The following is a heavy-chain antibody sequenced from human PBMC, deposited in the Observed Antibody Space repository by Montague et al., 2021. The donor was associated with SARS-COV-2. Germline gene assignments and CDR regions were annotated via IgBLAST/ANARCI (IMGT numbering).Heavy chain of an antibody. V-gene: IGHV4-61*02. CDR3: ARDIAVAGLFDY. CDR2: ISISGST. D-gene: IGHD6-19*01. J-gene: IGHJ4*02. CDR1: GGSISSGSYY. Sequence: TLSLTCTVSGGSISSGSYYWSWIRQSAGKGLEWIGRISISGSTNYXXXLKSRVTISVDTSKNQFSLKLSSVTAADTAVYYCARDIAVAGLFDYWGQGTLVTVSS.